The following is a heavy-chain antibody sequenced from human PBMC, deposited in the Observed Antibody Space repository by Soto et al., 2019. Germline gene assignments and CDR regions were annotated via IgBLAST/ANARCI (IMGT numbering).Heavy chain of an antibody. V-gene: IGHV1-18*01. CDR2: ISANNVNT. J-gene: IGHJ4*01. CDR1: GYTFTSYG. CDR3: AKGLYGDRFDY. D-gene: IGHD4-17*01. Sequence: QVQLVQSGAEVKKPGASGKVSCKPSGYTFTSYGISWVRQAPGPGLEGMGWISANNVNTSYAQKLQCRVTMTRDTATSTAYMELRSLSTDDTEVYYCAKGLYGDRFDYSGHGTLVTVS.